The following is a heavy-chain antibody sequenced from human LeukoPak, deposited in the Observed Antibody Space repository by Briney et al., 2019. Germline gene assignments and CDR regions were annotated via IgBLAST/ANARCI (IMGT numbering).Heavy chain of an antibody. Sequence: GGSLRLSCAASGFTVSNSYMSWVRQAPGNGLEWVSVIYNAGTTYYADSVKGRFTISRDNSKNTLYLQMNSLRAEDTAVYYCARVFWEAVALDNWGQGTLVTVSS. D-gene: IGHD6-19*01. CDR2: IYNAGTT. CDR3: ARVFWEAVALDN. CDR1: GFTVSNSY. J-gene: IGHJ4*02. V-gene: IGHV3-66*01.